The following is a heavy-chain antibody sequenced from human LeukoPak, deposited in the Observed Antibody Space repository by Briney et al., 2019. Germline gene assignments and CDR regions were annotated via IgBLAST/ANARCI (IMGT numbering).Heavy chain of an antibody. V-gene: IGHV1-69*13. J-gene: IGHJ5*02. CDR1: GGTFSSYA. CDR3: ASAHYYDSSGYGTDP. D-gene: IGHD3-22*01. Sequence: GASAKVSCKASGGTFSSYAISWVRQAPGQGLEWMGGIVPIFGTANYAQKFQGRVTITADESTSTAYMELSSLRSEDTAVYYCASAHYYDSSGYGTDPWGQGTLVTVSS. CDR2: IVPIFGTA.